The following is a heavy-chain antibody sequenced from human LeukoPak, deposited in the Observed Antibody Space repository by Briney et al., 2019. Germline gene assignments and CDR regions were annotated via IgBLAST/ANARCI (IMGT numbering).Heavy chain of an antibody. CDR3: ARARGWLQHHIDY. V-gene: IGHV3-74*01. CDR1: GLTFSSYW. CDR2: INSDGSST. J-gene: IGHJ4*02. Sequence: PGGSLRLSCAASGLTFSSYWMHWVRQAPGKGLVWVSRINSDGSSTSYADSVKGRFTISRDNAKNTLYLQMNSLRAEDTAVYYCARARGWLQHHIDYWGQGTLVTVSS. D-gene: IGHD5-24*01.